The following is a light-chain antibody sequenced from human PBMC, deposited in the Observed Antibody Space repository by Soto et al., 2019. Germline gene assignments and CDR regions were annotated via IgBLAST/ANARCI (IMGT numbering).Light chain of an antibody. CDR1: QSISGW. J-gene: IGKJ5*01. CDR3: QHFDSYPLT. CDR2: DAS. V-gene: IGKV1-5*01. Sequence: DIQMTQSPSTLSASVGDRVTITCRASQSISGWLAWYQQKPGKAPNLLIYDASTLESGVPSRFSGSGFGTEFTLTISSLQAADFATYYCQHFDSYPLTCGQGTRLEI.